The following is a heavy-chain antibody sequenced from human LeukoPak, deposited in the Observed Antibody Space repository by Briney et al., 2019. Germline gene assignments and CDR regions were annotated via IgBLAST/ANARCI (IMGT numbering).Heavy chain of an antibody. Sequence: QPGGSLRLSCAASGFTFSRYSMNWVRQAPGKGLQWEANIKLDGSEKYYVDSVKGRFTISRDNAQNPLHLRMNRLRAEDTAVYYCAKDQVGGSGYYCPLDYWGQGTLVTVSS. CDR3: AKDQVGGSGYYCPLDY. D-gene: IGHD3-22*01. CDR2: IKLDGSEK. CDR1: GFTFSRYS. V-gene: IGHV3-7*01. J-gene: IGHJ4*02.